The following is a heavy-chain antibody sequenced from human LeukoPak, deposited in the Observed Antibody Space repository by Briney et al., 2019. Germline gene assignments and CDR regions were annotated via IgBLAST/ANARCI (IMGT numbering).Heavy chain of an antibody. V-gene: IGHV4-39*01. D-gene: IGHD3-16*01. CDR3: ARHDRGPDAFDI. Sequence: PSETLSLTCTVSGGSISSSNYYWGRIRQPPGKRLEWIGSIYYSGSTYYNPSLKSRVAISVDTSKNQFSLKLSSVTAADTAVYYCARHDRGPDAFDIWGQGTMVTVSS. CDR1: GGSISSSNYY. J-gene: IGHJ3*02. CDR2: IYYSGST.